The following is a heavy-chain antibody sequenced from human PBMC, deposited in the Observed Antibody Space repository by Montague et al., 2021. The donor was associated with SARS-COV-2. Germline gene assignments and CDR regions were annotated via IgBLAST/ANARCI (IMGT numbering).Heavy chain of an antibody. CDR2: IYSSGST. CDR3: ARDYGDYSYYYGLDV. Sequence: TLSLTCTVSGGSIRSGSYYWSWIRQPAGKGLEWIGRIYSSGSTNYNPSLKSRVTMSVDTSKNQFSLKVSSVTAADTAVYYCARDYGDYSYYYGLDVWGQGNLVTVSS. D-gene: IGHD4-17*01. V-gene: IGHV4-61*02. J-gene: IGHJ6*02. CDR1: GGSIRSGSYY.